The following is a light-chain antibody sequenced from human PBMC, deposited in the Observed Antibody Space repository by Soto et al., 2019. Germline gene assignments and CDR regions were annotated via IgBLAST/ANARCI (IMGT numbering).Light chain of an antibody. V-gene: IGKV3-20*01. CDR3: QQYGSSRKT. Sequence: EIVLTQSPGTLSLSPGERATLSCRASQSGSSSYLAWYQQKPGQAPRLLLYGASSRATGIPDRFSGSGSGTDFTLTISRLEPEDFAVYYCQQYGSSRKTFGQGTKVEIK. J-gene: IGKJ1*01. CDR2: GAS. CDR1: QSGSSSY.